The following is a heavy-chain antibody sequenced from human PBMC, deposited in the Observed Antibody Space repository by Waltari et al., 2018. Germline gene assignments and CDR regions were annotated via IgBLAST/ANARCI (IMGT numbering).Heavy chain of an antibody. J-gene: IGHJ5*02. D-gene: IGHD6-13*01. CDR1: GGSFISSY. Sequence: QVQLQESGPGLVRPSETLSLTCTVSGGSFISSYWSWIRQPAGKGLEWIGRMSIIESPNYYPSLKSRVTMSKNPSKNQFSLEVSSVTAADTAVYYCARGPHIAKNIWFDPWGQGTLVTVSS. V-gene: IGHV4-4*07. CDR3: ARGPHIAKNIWFDP. CDR2: MSIIESP.